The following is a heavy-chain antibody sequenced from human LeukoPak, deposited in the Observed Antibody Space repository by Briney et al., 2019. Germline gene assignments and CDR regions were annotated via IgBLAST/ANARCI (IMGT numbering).Heavy chain of an antibody. V-gene: IGHV4-4*07. Sequence: SETLSLTCTVSGGSISSYYWSWTRQPAGKGLEWIGRIYSSGSTDYNPSLKSRVTISVDTSKNQFSLKLSSVTAADTAVYYCARDIDGDYYVSGGNFDYWGQGTLVTVSS. CDR1: GGSISSYY. D-gene: IGHD3-10*01. J-gene: IGHJ4*02. CDR2: IYSSGST. CDR3: ARDIDGDYYVSGGNFDY.